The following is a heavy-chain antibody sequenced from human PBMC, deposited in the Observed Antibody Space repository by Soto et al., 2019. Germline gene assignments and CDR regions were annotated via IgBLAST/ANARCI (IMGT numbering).Heavy chain of an antibody. CDR1: GGSISSGDYY. D-gene: IGHD4-4*01. Sequence: LSLTCTVSGGSISSGDYYWSWVRQPPGKGLEWIGYVYNSGTTYYNPCLKSRVTIAVDTSKSQFSLRLSSVTAADTAVYYCAKGNDTVGYGMDVWGQGTTVTVSS. CDR3: AKGNDTVGYGMDV. CDR2: VYNSGTT. J-gene: IGHJ6*02. V-gene: IGHV4-30-4*01.